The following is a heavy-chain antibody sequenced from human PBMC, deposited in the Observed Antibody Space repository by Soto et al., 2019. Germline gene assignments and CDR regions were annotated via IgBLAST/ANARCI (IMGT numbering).Heavy chain of an antibody. CDR2: IKQDGSEK. V-gene: IGHV3-7*01. J-gene: IGHJ6*03. CDR3: AREGGSEVTGTTGSDYYYYYYMDV. D-gene: IGHD1-7*01. Sequence: GGSLRLSCAASGFTFSSYRMSWVRQAPGKGLEWVANIKQDGSEKYYVDSVKGRFTISRDNAKNSLYLQMNSLRAEDTAVYYCAREGGSEVTGTTGSDYYYYYYMDVWGKGTTVTVSS. CDR1: GFTFSSYR.